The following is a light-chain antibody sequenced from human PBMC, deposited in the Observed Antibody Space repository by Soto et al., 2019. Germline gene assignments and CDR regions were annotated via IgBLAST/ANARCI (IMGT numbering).Light chain of an antibody. CDR1: QSVSSSY. V-gene: IGKV3-20*01. J-gene: IGKJ4*01. CDR3: HQYDSSPLT. Sequence: EIVLTQSPGTLSLSPGERATLSCRASQSVSSSYLAWYQQKPGQAPRLLIYGASSRATGIPDRFSGSGSGTDFTITISRLEPEDFAVYYCHQYDSSPLTFGGGTKVAIK. CDR2: GAS.